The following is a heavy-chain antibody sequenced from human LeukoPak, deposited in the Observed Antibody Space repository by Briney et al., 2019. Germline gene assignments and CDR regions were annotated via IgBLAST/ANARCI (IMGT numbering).Heavy chain of an antibody. D-gene: IGHD6-13*01. CDR2: IYSGGST. Sequence: GGSLRLSCAASGFTVSSNYMSWVRQAPGKGLEWVSVIYSGGSTYYADSVKGRFTISRDNSKNTLYLQMNSLRAEDTAVYYYARDASGARIAGYWGQGTLVTVSS. V-gene: IGHV3-66*02. CDR3: ARDASGARIAGY. CDR1: GFTVSSNY. J-gene: IGHJ4*02.